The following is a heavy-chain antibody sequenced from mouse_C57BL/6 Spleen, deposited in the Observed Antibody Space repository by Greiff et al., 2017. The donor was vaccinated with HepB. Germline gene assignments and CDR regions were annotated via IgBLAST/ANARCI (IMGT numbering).Heavy chain of an antibody. Sequence: DVHLVESGGGLVKPGGSLKLSCAASGFTFSDYGMHWVRQAPEKGLEWVAYISSGSSTIYYADTVKGRFTISRDNAKNTLFLQMTSLRSEDTAMYYCARGGGSSSPWFAYWGQGTLVTVSA. D-gene: IGHD1-1*01. CDR3: ARGGGSSSPWFAY. V-gene: IGHV5-17*01. J-gene: IGHJ3*01. CDR1: GFTFSDYG. CDR2: ISSGSSTI.